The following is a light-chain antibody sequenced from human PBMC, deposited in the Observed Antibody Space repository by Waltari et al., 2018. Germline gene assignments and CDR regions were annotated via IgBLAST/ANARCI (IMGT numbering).Light chain of an antibody. J-gene: IGKJ1*01. CDR3: QQRSNWPRT. CDR1: QSVSTY. Sequence: EIVLTQSPATLSLSPGERATLSCRASQSVSTYLAWYQQKAGQAPRLLIFDASNRATGIPARFRGSGSGTDFTLTISSLEPEDFAVYYCQQRSNWPRTFGQGTKVEIK. CDR2: DAS. V-gene: IGKV3-11*01.